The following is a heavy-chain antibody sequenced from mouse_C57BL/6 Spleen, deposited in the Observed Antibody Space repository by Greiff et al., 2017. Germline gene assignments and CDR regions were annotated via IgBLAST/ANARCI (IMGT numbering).Heavy chain of an antibody. CDR3: ARGGSSFAY. CDR2: IHPNSGRT. CDR1: GYTFTSYW. V-gene: IGHV1-64*01. Sequence: QVQLQQPGAELVKPGASVKLSCKASGYTFTSYWMHWVKQRPGQGLEWIGMIHPNSGRTNYNEKFKSKATLTVDKSSSTAYMQLSSLTSEDSAVYYCARGGSSFAYWGQGTLVTVSA. J-gene: IGHJ3*01.